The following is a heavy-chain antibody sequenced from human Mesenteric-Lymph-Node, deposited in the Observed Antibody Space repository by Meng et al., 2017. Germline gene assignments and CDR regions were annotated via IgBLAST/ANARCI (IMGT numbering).Heavy chain of an antibody. CDR2: TSHSGST. J-gene: IGHJ4*02. V-gene: IGHV4-4*02. D-gene: IGHD2-21*01. Sequence: QVLLQQSGPGLLMASEPLSLSCAFSGCSISRSGWRSWVRQPPGKGLEWIGETSHSGSTNYSTSLKSRVTLSLDKSKNQFSVNLNSVTAADTAVYFCARVHDAGDSLDYWGQGTLVTVSS. CDR1: GCSISRSGW. CDR3: ARVHDAGDSLDY.